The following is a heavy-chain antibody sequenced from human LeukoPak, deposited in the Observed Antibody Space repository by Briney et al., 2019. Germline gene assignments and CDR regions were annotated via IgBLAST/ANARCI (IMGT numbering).Heavy chain of an antibody. CDR1: GYTFTSYV. V-gene: IGHV1-24*01. J-gene: IGHJ4*02. CDR3: ATNLYRDTAMVNSYFDY. CDR2: FDPEDGET. Sequence: ASVKVSCKASGYTFTSYVISWVRQAPGKGLEWMGGFDPEDGETIYAQKFQGRVTMTEDTSTDTAYMELSSLRSEDTAVYYCATNLYRDTAMVNSYFDYWGQGTLVTVSS. D-gene: IGHD5-18*01.